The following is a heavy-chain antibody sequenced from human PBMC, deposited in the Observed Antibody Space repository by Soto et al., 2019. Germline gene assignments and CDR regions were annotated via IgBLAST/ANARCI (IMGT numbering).Heavy chain of an antibody. J-gene: IGHJ4*01. CDR3: AKLLGGVTEAIDYFDY. Sequence: SETLSFTCTVSGGSMSSRSYYWGWIRQPPGKGLEWIGSIYYSGSTYYNPSLKSRITMSVDTSKNQFSLKLSSVTAADTAVYYCAKLLGGVTEAIDYFDYWGQGTLVTVSS. D-gene: IGHD2-15*01. CDR2: IYYSGST. CDR1: GGSMSSRSYY. V-gene: IGHV4-39*01.